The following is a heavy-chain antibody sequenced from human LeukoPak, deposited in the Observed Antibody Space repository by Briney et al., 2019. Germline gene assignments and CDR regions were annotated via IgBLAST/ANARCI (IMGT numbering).Heavy chain of an antibody. V-gene: IGHV3-7*01. Sequence: PGGSLRLSCAASGFAFSDSWMTWIRQAPGKGLEWVAFIKGDGNAKKYVDSVKGRFTISRDNAKNSLFLQMNSLRAEDTAVYYCARDRGWIQHDIWGQGTMVTVSS. CDR1: GFAFSDSW. CDR3: ARDRGWIQHDI. D-gene: IGHD5-18*01. J-gene: IGHJ3*02. CDR2: IKGDGNAK.